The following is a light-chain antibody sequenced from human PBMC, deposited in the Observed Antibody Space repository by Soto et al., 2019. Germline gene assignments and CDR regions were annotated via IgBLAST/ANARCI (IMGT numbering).Light chain of an antibody. J-gene: IGLJ1*01. Sequence: QSALTQPPSASGSPGQSVTISCTGTSSDVGGYNYVSWYQQHPGKAPKLMIYEVSRRPSGVPGRFSGSKSGNTASLTVSGLQAEDEAEYYCISYTSSSLYVFGTGTKVTVL. V-gene: IGLV2-8*01. CDR3: ISYTSSSLYV. CDR2: EVS. CDR1: SSDVGGYNY.